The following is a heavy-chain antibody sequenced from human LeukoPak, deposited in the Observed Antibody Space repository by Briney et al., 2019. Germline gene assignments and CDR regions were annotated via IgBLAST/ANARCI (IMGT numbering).Heavy chain of an antibody. CDR2: IWYDGSNK. V-gene: IGHV3-33*01. J-gene: IGHJ4*02. CDR3: ARVVDYGDYDDY. CDR1: GSTFSSYG. D-gene: IGHD4-17*01. Sequence: GGSLRLSCAASGSTFSSYGMHWVRQAPGKGLEWVAVIWYDGSNKYYADSVKGRFTISRDNSKNTLYLQMNSLRAEDTAVYYCARVVDYGDYDDYWGQGTLVTVSS.